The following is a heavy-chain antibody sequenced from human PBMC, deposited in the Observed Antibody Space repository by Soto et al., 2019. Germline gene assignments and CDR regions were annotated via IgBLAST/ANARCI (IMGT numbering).Heavy chain of an antibody. CDR2: MSHSGGT. V-gene: IGHV4-34*01. J-gene: IGHJ3*02. Sequence: QVQLQQWGAGLLKPSETLSLTCAVFGGSVNSGNYYWSWIRQPPGKGLVWIGEMSHSGGTHFNPSLKSRVTISVDTSKHQFSLKMSSVTAADTALYYCARVERGTATTVVDAFDIWGPGTMVTVSS. CDR3: ARVERGTATTVVDAFDI. CDR1: GGSVNSGNYY. D-gene: IGHD1-1*01.